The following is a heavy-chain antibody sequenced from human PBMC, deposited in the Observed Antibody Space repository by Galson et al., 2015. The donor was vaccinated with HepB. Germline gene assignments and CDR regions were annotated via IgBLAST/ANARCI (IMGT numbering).Heavy chain of an antibody. D-gene: IGHD3/OR15-3a*01. V-gene: IGHV3-30*18. CDR3: AKDRVDWSYYYYMDV. CDR1: SYW. CDR2: ISYDGSNK. J-gene: IGHJ6*03. Sequence: SYWMSWVRQAPGKGLEWVAVISYDGSNKYYADSVKGRFTISRDNSKNTLYLQMNSLRAEDTAVYYCAKDRVDWSYYYYMDVWGKGTTVTVSS.